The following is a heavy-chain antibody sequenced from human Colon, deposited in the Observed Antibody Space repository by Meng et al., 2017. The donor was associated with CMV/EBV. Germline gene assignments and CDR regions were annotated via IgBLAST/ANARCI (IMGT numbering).Heavy chain of an antibody. CDR1: GFTFSSCG. CDR2: ISSSGTI. J-gene: IGHJ4*02. CDR3: ARDYYDTSGSI. V-gene: IGHV3-48*03. D-gene: IGHD3-22*01. Sequence: GESLKISCAASGFTFSSCGMNWVRQAPGKGLDWVSCISSSGTIYYADSVKGRFTISRDNAKNSLYLQMNSLRAEDTAVYFCARDYYDTSGSIWGQGTLVTVSS.